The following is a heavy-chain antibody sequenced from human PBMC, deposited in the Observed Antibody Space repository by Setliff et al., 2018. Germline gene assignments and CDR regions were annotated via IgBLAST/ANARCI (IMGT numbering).Heavy chain of an antibody. CDR3: ARKGISALSGAFDM. Sequence: SETLSLTCTVSGGSISNSYWSWIRQPAGKGLEWIGRIYTSGSTNYNPSLKSRVTMSVDTSKNQFSLKLSSVTAADTAVYYCARKGISALSGAFDMWGQGTMVTVSS. CDR2: IYTSGST. J-gene: IGHJ3*02. CDR1: GGSISNSY. V-gene: IGHV4-4*07. D-gene: IGHD1-26*01.